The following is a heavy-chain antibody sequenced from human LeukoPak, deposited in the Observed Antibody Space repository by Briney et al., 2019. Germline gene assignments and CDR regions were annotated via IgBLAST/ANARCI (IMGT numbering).Heavy chain of an antibody. V-gene: IGHV1-69*01. CDR2: IIPIFGTA. J-gene: IGHJ4*02. CDR1: GGTFSSYA. Sequence: SVKVSCKASGGTFSSYAISWVRQAPGQGLEWMGGIIPIFGTANYAQKFQGRVTITADESTSTAYMELSSLRSEDTAAYYCARDHLAYSSSSDYFDYWGQGTLVTVSS. D-gene: IGHD6-6*01. CDR3: ARDHLAYSSSSDYFDY.